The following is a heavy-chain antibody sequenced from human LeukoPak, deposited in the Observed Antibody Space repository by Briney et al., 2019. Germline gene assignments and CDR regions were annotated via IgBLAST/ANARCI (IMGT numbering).Heavy chain of an antibody. CDR1: GFTVSSKY. J-gene: IGHJ4*02. D-gene: IGHD5-24*01. CDR2: IYSGGGT. Sequence: GGSLRLSCAASGFTVSSKYMSWVRQAPGKGLEWVSVIYSGGGTNYADSVKGRFTISRDNSKNTLYLQMNSLRAEDTAVYYCARSRDGYNPWLSDWGQGTLVTVSS. V-gene: IGHV3-53*05. CDR3: ARSRDGYNPWLSD.